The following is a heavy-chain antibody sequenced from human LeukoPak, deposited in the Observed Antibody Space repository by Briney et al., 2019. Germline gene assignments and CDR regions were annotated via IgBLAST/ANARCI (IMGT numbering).Heavy chain of an antibody. V-gene: IGHV3-53*04. Sequence: PGGSLRLSCAASGFTFSSYWMHWIRQAPGKGLEWVSVIYSGGSTYYADSVKGRFTISRHNSKNTLYLQMNSLRAEDTAVYYCAKSDYYYYYGMDVWGQGTTVTVSS. J-gene: IGHJ6*02. D-gene: IGHD2-21*02. CDR1: GFTFSSYW. CDR3: AKSDYYYYYGMDV. CDR2: IYSGGST.